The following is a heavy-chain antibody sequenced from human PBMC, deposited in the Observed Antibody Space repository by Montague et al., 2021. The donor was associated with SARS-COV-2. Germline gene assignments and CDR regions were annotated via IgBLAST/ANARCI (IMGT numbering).Heavy chain of an antibody. CDR3: ARLESTRGVIIRGAFHI. CDR2: IYYSGSA. CDR1: GDSINNSRYY. D-gene: IGHD3-10*01. V-gene: IGHV4-39*01. Sequence: SETLSLTCSVPGDSINNSRYYWGWIRQPPGKGPEWIGTIYYSGSAYYNPSLKSRVTISVDTSKDQFSLRLNSVTATDTAVYYCARLESTRGVIIRGAFHIWGQGTKVTVSS. J-gene: IGHJ3*02.